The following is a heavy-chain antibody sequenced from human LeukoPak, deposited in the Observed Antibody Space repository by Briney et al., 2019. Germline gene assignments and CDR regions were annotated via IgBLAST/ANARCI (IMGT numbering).Heavy chain of an antibody. V-gene: IGHV3-23*01. J-gene: IGHJ4*02. D-gene: IGHD6-13*01. CDR2: ISGSGGST. CDR1: GFTFSSYA. CDR3: AKGWQQLVRFPFDY. Sequence: GGSLRLSCAASGFTFSSYAMSWVRQAPGKGLEWVSAISGSGGSTYYADSVKGRFTISGDNSKNTLYLQMNSLRAEDTAVYYCAKGWQQLVRFPFDYWGQGTLVTVSS.